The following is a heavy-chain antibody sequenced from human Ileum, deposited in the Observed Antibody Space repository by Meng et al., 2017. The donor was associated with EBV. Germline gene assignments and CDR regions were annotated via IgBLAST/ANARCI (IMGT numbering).Heavy chain of an antibody. J-gene: IGHJ4*02. CDR1: GFSLSTSGVS. V-gene: IGHV2-5*01. CDR3: AHTKHSSGYYYHDY. Sequence: HIPLKGSGPPRVEPTQTLTLTCTFSGFSLSTSGVSVGWIRQPPGKALEWLAVIYWNDDKGYSPSLKSRLTITKDTSKNQVVLTMTNMDPVDTATYYCAHTKHSSGYYYHDYWGQGTLVTVSS. D-gene: IGHD3-22*01. CDR2: IYWNDDK.